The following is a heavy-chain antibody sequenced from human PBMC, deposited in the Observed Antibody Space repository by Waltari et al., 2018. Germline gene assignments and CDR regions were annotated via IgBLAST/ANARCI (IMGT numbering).Heavy chain of an antibody. J-gene: IGHJ5*02. CDR2: IKQDGSES. CDR3: SVSLNH. Sequence: EVQLVESGGGLVQPGGSPRLSCAASGFTFCNHWMDWVRQAPGKGLEWVANIKQDGSESHYVDSVKGRFTISRDNAQNLLYLQINSLRDEDTAVYYCSVSLNHWGQGTLVTVSS. V-gene: IGHV3-7*01. CDR1: GFTFCNHW.